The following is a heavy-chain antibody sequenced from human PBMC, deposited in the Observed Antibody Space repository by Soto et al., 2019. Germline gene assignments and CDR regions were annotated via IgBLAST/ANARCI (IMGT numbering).Heavy chain of an antibody. D-gene: IGHD6-19*01. CDR3: ARPKGSYSSGYYYFDY. V-gene: IGHV1-69*01. CDR2: IIPLFGTA. Sequence: QVQLVQSGAEVKQPGSSVKVSCKTSGGTFSTYAIYWVRQAPGQGLEWMGAIIPLFGTADYAQKFQGRVTITEDESTSTAYMELSSLRSEDTAVYYCARPKGSYSSGYYYFDYWGREPWSPSP. CDR1: GGTFSTYA. J-gene: IGHJ4*02.